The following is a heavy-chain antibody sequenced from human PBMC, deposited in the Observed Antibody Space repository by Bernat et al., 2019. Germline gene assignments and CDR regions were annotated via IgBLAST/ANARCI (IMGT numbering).Heavy chain of an antibody. CDR2: IKSKTDGGTT. CDR3: TKWGIITYFDY. V-gene: IGHV3-15*01. Sequence: EVQLVESGGGLVKPGGSLRLSCAASGFTFSNAWMSWVRQAPGKGLEWVGRIKSKTDGGTTEYAAPVKGRFTISRDDSKNTLYLQMNSLKTEDTAVYYCTKWGIITYFDYWGQGTLVTVSS. D-gene: IGHD3-16*01. J-gene: IGHJ4*02. CDR1: GFTFSNAW.